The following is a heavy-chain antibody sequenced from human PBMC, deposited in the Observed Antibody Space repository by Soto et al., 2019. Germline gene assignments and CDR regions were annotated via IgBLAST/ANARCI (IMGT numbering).Heavy chain of an antibody. Sequence: PGGSLRLSCAAFGFDFSSYGMHWVRQTPGKGLEWVAVLGFDGGGRYYADSVKGRFTISRDNSKKMLYLQMDSLRADDMALYYCARELVGPDYAMDVWGQGTTVTVSS. CDR3: ARELVGPDYAMDV. CDR1: GFDFSSYG. CDR2: LGFDGGGR. V-gene: IGHV3-33*01. J-gene: IGHJ6*02. D-gene: IGHD2-21*01.